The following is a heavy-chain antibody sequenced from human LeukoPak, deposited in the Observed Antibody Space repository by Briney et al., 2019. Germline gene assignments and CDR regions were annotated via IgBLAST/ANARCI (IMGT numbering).Heavy chain of an antibody. V-gene: IGHV3-66*01. CDR1: GFTVSSNY. J-gene: IGHJ4*02. CDR3: ARDPNMVRGVTPDY. Sequence: GGSLRLSCAASGFTVSSNYMSWVRQAPGKGLEWVSVIYSGGSTYYADSVKGRFTISRDNSKNTLYLQMNSLRAEDTAVYYCARDPNMVRGVTPDYWGQGTLVTVSS. D-gene: IGHD3-10*01. CDR2: IYSGGST.